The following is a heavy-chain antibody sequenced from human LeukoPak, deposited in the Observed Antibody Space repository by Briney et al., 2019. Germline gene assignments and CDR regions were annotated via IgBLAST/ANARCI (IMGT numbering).Heavy chain of an antibody. D-gene: IGHD3-10*01. CDR1: GYTFTSYG. CDR2: ISAYNGNT. Sequence: GASVKVSCKASGYTFTSYGISWVRQAPGQGLEWMGWISAYNGNTNYAQTLQGRVTMTTDTSTSTAYMELRSLRSDDTAVYYCARDTYCYGSGSYDYWGQGTLVTVSS. CDR3: ARDTYCYGSGSYDY. J-gene: IGHJ4*02. V-gene: IGHV1-18*04.